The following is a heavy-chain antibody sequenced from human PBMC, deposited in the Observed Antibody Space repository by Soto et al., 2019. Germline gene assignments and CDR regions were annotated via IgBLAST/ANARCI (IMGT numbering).Heavy chain of an antibody. CDR3: ARVFSQFGWYYCYFGLEG. J-gene: IGHJ6*02. CDR1: GGTFSSYA. CDR2: IIPIFGTA. D-gene: IGHD3-16*01. Sequence: ASVKVTSPASGGTFSSYAMSWLRQAPGQGNKWMGGIIPIFGTANYAQKFQGRVTITADESTSTAYMELSSLRSEDTAVYYCARVFSQFGWYYCYFGLEGCGHGTMVTVSS. V-gene: IGHV1-69*13.